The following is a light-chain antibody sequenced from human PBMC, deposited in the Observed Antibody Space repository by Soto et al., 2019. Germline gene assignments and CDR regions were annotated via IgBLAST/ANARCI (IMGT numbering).Light chain of an antibody. CDR2: GAS. J-gene: IGKJ1*01. CDR3: QQSFSTPPT. CDR1: QGISNF. V-gene: IGKV1-39*01. Sequence: DIQMTQSPSFLSASVGDRVTITCRASQGISNFLNWYQHKRGEAPNLLIYGASNLQTGVPSRFSGNGSGTDFALTINSLQPEEFATYYCQQSFSTPPTFRQGTNVEI.